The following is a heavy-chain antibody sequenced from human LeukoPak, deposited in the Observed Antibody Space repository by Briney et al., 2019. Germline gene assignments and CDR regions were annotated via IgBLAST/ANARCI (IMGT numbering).Heavy chain of an antibody. CDR3: ARAAEDYYDILTGYGDY. V-gene: IGHV1-18*01. Sequence: ASVKVSCMGSGCTFTSYGISWVGQAPGQGLEWMGWISAYNGNTNYAQKLQGRVTMTTDTSTSTAYMELRSLRSDDTAVYYCARAAEDYYDILTGYGDYWGQGTLVTVSS. CDR2: ISAYNGNT. J-gene: IGHJ4*02. D-gene: IGHD3-9*01. CDR1: GCTFTSYG.